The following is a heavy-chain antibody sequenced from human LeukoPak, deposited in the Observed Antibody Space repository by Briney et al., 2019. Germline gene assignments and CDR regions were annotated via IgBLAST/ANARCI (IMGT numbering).Heavy chain of an antibody. CDR2: ISDTGDT. Sequence: GGSLRHSCATSEFTFRSHAMNWVRQAPGKGLDWVSSISDTGDTYYADSVKGRFTISRDNSRNTLYLQMSSLRAEDTAIYYCAKTLFGFSYGKIDYWGQGTLVTVSS. CDR3: AKTLFGFSYGKIDY. CDR1: EFTFRSHA. V-gene: IGHV3-23*01. D-gene: IGHD5-18*01. J-gene: IGHJ4*02.